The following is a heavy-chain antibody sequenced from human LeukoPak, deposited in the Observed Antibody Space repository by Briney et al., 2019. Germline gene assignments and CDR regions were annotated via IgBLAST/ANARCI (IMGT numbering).Heavy chain of an antibody. D-gene: IGHD6-19*01. Sequence: SETLSLTCTISGGSISSYYWSWIRQPPGKGLEWIGYIYYSGSTNYNPSLKSRVTISVDSSKNQFSLKVRSVTSADTAVYYCARVNSSGWGSYYYYYMDVWGKGTTVTISS. CDR3: ARVNSSGWGSYYYYYMDV. CDR2: IYYSGST. V-gene: IGHV4-59*13. J-gene: IGHJ6*03. CDR1: GGSISSYY.